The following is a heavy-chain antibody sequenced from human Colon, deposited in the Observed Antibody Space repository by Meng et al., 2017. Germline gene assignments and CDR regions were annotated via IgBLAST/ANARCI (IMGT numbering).Heavy chain of an antibody. Sequence: VQIQQGGAGLLKPSGTPALTCAVFGGSFSGFYWSWIRQPPGKGLEWIGEIDHFGISNYNSSLKGRLTMSVDTSKKQISLTLTSVTAADTAVYYCATGLRHGDWFNPWGPGTLVTVSS. J-gene: IGHJ5*02. CDR1: GGSFSGFY. CDR2: IDHFGIS. D-gene: IGHD4-17*01. V-gene: IGHV4-34*02. CDR3: ATGLRHGDWFNP.